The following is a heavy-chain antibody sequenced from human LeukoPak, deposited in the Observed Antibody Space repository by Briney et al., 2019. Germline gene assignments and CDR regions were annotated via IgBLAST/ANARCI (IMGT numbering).Heavy chain of an antibody. Sequence: ASVKVSCKASGGTFSSYTISWVRQAPGQGLEWMGRIIPILGIANYAQKFQGRVTITADKSTSTAYMELSSLRSEDTAVYYCATLYSNYVGVYWGRGILVTVSS. CDR1: GGTFSSYT. CDR2: IIPILGIA. CDR3: ATLYSNYVGVY. J-gene: IGHJ4*02. D-gene: IGHD4-11*01. V-gene: IGHV1-69*02.